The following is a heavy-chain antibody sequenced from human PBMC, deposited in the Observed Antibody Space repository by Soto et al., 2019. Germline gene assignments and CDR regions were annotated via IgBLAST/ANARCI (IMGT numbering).Heavy chain of an antibody. J-gene: IGHJ4*02. Sequence: GGSLRLSCAASGFTFSNAWMNWVRQAPGKGLEWVGRIKSKTDGGTTDYAAPVKGRFTISRDDSKNTLYLQMNSLKTEDTAVYYCTTGPIYDFWSGYFRVMEDYWGQGTLVTVSS. CDR3: TTGPIYDFWSGYFRVMEDY. D-gene: IGHD3-3*01. CDR1: GFTFSNAW. V-gene: IGHV3-15*07. CDR2: IKSKTDGGTT.